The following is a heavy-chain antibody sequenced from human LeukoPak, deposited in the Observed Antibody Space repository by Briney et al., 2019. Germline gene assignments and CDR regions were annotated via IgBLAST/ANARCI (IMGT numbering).Heavy chain of an antibody. CDR1: GFTFSRYG. D-gene: IGHD4-17*01. V-gene: IGHV3-48*01. CDR2: ISSSSSTI. CDR3: AKNYGDYEFDY. Sequence: PGGSLRLSCAASGFTFSRYGMYWVRQAPGKGLEWVSYISSSSSTIYYADSVKGRFTISRDNSKNTLYLQMNSLRAEDTAVYYCAKNYGDYEFDYWGQGTLVTVSS. J-gene: IGHJ4*02.